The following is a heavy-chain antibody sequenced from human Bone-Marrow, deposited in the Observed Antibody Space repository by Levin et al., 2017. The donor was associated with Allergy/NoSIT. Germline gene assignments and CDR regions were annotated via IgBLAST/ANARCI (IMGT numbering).Heavy chain of an antibody. CDR3: LVTTVTTGFWFDP. Sequence: PGGSLRLSCAASGFTFSSYSMNWVRQAPGKGLEWVSYISSSSSTIYYADSVKGRFTISRDNAKNSLYLQMNSLRAEDTAVYYCLVTTVTTGFWFDPWGQGTLVTVSS. CDR1: GFTFSSYS. J-gene: IGHJ5*02. CDR2: ISSSSSTI. D-gene: IGHD4-11*01. V-gene: IGHV3-48*01.